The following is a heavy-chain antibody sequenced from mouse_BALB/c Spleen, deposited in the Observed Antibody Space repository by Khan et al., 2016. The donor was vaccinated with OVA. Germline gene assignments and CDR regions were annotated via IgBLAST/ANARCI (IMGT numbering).Heavy chain of an antibody. CDR2: ISDGGSYT. V-gene: IGHV5-4*02. J-gene: IGHJ3*01. Sequence: EVELVESGGGLVKPGGSLKLSCAASGFTFSDYYMYWVRQTPEKRLEWVATISDGGSYTYYPDSVKGRFTISRDDAKNLLYLQMSSLKSEATAMFYCVRGSYGDPFAYWGQGTLVTVSA. D-gene: IGHD2-13*01. CDR1: GFTFSDYY. CDR3: VRGSYGDPFAY.